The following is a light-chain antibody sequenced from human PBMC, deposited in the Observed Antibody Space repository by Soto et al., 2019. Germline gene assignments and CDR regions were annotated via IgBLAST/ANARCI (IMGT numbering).Light chain of an antibody. J-gene: IGLJ3*02. CDR1: SSDVGTHGY. CDR2: DVT. CDR3: MCYAGGNNWV. V-gene: IGLV2-8*01. Sequence: QSALTQPPSASGSPGQSVTISCTGTSSDVGTHGYVSWYQQHAGKAPKLMIYDVTKRPSGVPDRFSGSKSANMASLTVSGLQAEDEADYYCMCYAGGNNWVFGGGTQLTVL.